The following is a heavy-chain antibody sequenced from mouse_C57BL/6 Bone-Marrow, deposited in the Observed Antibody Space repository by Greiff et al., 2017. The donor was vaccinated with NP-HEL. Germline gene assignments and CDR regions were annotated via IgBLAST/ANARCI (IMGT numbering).Heavy chain of an antibody. CDR2: ISSGGSYT. Sequence: EVKLQESGGDLVKPGGSLKLSCAASGFTFSSYGMSWVRQTPDKRLEWVATISSGGSYTYYPDSVKGRFTISRDNAKNTLYLQMSSLKSEDTAMYYCARRAYWHFDVWGTGTTVTVSS. CDR1: GFTFSSYG. CDR3: ARRAYWHFDV. V-gene: IGHV5-6*02. J-gene: IGHJ1*03.